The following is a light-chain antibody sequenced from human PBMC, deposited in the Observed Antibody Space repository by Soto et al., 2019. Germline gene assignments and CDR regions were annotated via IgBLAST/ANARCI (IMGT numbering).Light chain of an antibody. CDR3: VLHMGSGIWV. CDR2: NTN. CDR1: SGSVSTSYS. V-gene: IGLV8-61*01. J-gene: IGLJ2*01. Sequence: QTVVPQEPSFSVSPGGTVTLTCGLSSGSVSTSYSPSWYQQTPGQAPRTLIYNTNTRSSGVPDRFSGSILGNKAALTITGAQADDESDYYCVLHMGSGIWVFGGGTKLTVL.